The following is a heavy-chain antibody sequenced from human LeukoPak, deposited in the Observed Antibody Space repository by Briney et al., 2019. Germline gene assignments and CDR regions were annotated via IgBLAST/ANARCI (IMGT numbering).Heavy chain of an antibody. CDR1: GYTFTSYY. CDR2: INPSGGST. V-gene: IGHV1-46*01. D-gene: IGHD5-24*01. Sequence: ASVKVSCKASGYTFTSYYMHWVRQAPGQGLEWMGIINPSGGSTNYAQKFQGRVTMTRDTSTNTVYMELSSLRSEDTAVYYCARDKRGQGWLQLQYFQHWGQGTLVTVSS. CDR3: ARDKRGQGWLQLQYFQH. J-gene: IGHJ1*01.